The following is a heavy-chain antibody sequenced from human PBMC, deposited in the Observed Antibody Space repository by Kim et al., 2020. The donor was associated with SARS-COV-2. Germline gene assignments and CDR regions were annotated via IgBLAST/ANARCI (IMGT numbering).Heavy chain of an antibody. CDR3: ARYSVGSFFFDY. V-gene: IGHV4-59*08. D-gene: IGHD4-4*01. J-gene: IGHJ4*02. CDR1: GGSISSYY. Sequence: SETLSLTCTVSGGSISSYYWSWIRQPPGKGLEWIGYIYYSGSTNYNPSLKSRVTISVDTSKNQFSLKLSSVTAADTAVYYCARYSVGSFFFDYWGQGTLVTVSS. CDR2: IYYSGST.